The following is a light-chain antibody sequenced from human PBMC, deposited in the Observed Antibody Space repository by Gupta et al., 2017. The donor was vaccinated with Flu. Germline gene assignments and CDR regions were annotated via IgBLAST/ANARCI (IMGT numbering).Light chain of an antibody. CDR2: KNS. CDR3: KQTKQFPCT. CDR1: QRRGRGDGNQY. Sequence: VTLGRPASSSCGTSQRRGRGDGNQYLGWVQQKPGQPPRLLIYKNSNRDSGVPDSFSGSGAGTDFTLKISSGEAEDVGVYYCKQTKQFPCTFGQGTQLDIK. J-gene: IGKJ2*02. V-gene: IGKV2-24*01.